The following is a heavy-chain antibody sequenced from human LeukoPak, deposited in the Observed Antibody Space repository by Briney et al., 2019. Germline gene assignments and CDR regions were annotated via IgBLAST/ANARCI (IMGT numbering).Heavy chain of an antibody. CDR1: GFTFSDYY. V-gene: IGHV3-23*01. CDR3: AKQSYGSGSYQYYFDY. D-gene: IGHD3-10*01. Sequence: GGSLRLSCAASGFTFSDYYMSWIRQAPGKGLEWVSAISGSGGSTYYADSVKGRFTISRDNSKNTLYLQMNSQRAEDTAVYYCAKQSYGSGSYQYYFDYWGQGTLVTVSS. CDR2: ISGSGGST. J-gene: IGHJ4*02.